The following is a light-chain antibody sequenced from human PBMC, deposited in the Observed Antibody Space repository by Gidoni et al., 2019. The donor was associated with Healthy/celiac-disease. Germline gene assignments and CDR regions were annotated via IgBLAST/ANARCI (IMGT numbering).Light chain of an antibody. CDR1: QSVSSY. Sequence: IALTQSPATLSLSPAERPTLSCRASQSVSSYLAWYQQKPGQAPRLLIYDASNSATGIPARFSSSGSGTDFTLTISSLEPEDFAVYYCQQRSNWPPEGTFGGGTKVEIK. J-gene: IGKJ4*02. CDR3: QQRSNWPPEGT. V-gene: IGKV3-11*01. CDR2: DAS.